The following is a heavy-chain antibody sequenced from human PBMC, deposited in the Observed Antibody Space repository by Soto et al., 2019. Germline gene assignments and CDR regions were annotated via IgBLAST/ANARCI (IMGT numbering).Heavy chain of an antibody. V-gene: IGHV1-3*01. CDR3: AREYSYGFGSDYYMDV. J-gene: IGHJ6*03. D-gene: IGHD5-18*01. CDR2: INAGNGNT. Sequence: QVQLVQSGAEVKKPGASVKVSCKASGYTFTSYAMHWVRQAPGQRLEWMGWINAGNGNTKYSQKFQGRVTITRDTSASTAYMELSSLRSEDTAVYYCAREYSYGFGSDYYMDVWGKGTTVTVSS. CDR1: GYTFTSYA.